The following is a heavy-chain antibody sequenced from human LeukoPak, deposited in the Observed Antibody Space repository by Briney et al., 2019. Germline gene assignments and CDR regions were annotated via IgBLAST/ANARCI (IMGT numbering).Heavy chain of an antibody. CDR1: GFTFSSYS. Sequence: GGSLRLSCAASGFTFSSYSMNWVRQAPGKGLEWVSSISSSSSYIYYADLVKGRFTISRDNAKNSLYLQMNSLRAEDTAVYYCARDRVDYDFWSGYTAYVAFDIWGQGTMVTVSS. CDR2: ISSSSSYI. J-gene: IGHJ3*02. D-gene: IGHD3-3*01. CDR3: ARDRVDYDFWSGYTAYVAFDI. V-gene: IGHV3-21*01.